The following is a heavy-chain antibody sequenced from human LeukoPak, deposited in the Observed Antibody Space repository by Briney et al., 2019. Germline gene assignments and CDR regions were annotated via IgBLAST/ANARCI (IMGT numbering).Heavy chain of an antibody. CDR2: IDGSSSHI. J-gene: IGHJ1*01. CDR3: ARGYCGGDCYGD. Sequence: PGGSLRLSCAVSGFSFSNYAMNWVRQAPGKGLEWVSSIDGSSSHIYYADSVKGRFTISRDNTKSSLYLQMNSLRAEDMAVYYCARGYCGGDCYGDWGQGTLVTVSS. V-gene: IGHV3-21*01. D-gene: IGHD2-21*02. CDR1: GFSFSNYA.